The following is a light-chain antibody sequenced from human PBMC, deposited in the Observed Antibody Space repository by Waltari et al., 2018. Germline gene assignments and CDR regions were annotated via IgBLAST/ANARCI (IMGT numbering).Light chain of an antibody. CDR2: WAS. CDR3: QHYYNFPWT. J-gene: IGKJ1*01. V-gene: IGKV4-1*01. Sequence: IVMTQSPDSLAVSLGERATINCKSSQTVLYSSNNKNYLAWYQQKPRQPPKLLIYWASTRESGVPDRFSGSGSGTDFTLTISSLQSEDVATYYCQHYYNFPWTFGQGTKVEIK. CDR1: QTVLYSSNNKNY.